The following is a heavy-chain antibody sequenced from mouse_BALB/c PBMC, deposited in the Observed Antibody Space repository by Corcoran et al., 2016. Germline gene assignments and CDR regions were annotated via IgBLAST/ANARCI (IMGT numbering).Heavy chain of an antibody. CDR2: ILPGSGST. Sequence: QVQLQQSGAELMKPGASVKISCKATGYTFSSYWIEWVKQRPGHGLEWIGEILPGSGSTNYNEKFKGKATFTADTSSNTAYMQLSSLTSEDSAVYYYARGGSSYGDAFDYWGQGTSVTVSS. CDR3: ARGGSSYGDAFDY. CDR1: GYTFSSYW. J-gene: IGHJ4*01. V-gene: IGHV1-9*01. D-gene: IGHD1-1*01.